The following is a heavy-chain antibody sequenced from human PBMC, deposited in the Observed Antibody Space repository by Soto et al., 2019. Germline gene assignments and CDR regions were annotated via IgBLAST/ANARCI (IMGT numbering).Heavy chain of an antibody. J-gene: IGHJ4*02. D-gene: IGHD2-21*01. Sequence: QVQLQESGPGLVKPSETLSLTCTVSGGSISTFYWAWIRQPPGKGLEWIGYIHSSGSTSYNPSLKSRVTISLDTSKNRFSLNLNSVTAADTAVYHCARDSTWGLGFFDFWGQGTLVTVSS. CDR1: GGSISTFY. CDR2: IHSSGST. CDR3: ARDSTWGLGFFDF. V-gene: IGHV4-59*01.